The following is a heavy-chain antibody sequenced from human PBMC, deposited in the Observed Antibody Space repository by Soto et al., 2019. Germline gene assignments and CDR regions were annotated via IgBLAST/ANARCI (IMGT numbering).Heavy chain of an antibody. V-gene: IGHV4-4*02. CDR1: GGSISSSHL. J-gene: IGHJ6*02. CDR2: IYHSGST. CDR3: VRDADETAIVPAPWLV. Sequence: SETLSLTCAVSGGSISSSHLWGCVRQAPGKGLEWIGEIYHSGSTNYNPSLKSRITMSVDKSKNQFSVNLSSVTAADTAVYYCVRDADETAIVPAPWLVWGRGTMVTVSS. D-gene: IGHD2-21*02.